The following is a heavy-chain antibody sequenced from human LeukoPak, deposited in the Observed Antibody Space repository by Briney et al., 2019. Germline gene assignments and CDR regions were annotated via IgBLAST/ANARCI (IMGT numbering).Heavy chain of an antibody. CDR2: IRYDGDNK. Sequence: GGSLRLSCAASGFAFNRYGMHWVRQAPGKGLAWVAFIRYDGDNKYYADSVKGRFTISRDNSKNTLYLQMSSLRAEDTALYYCAKGYNDYSGLILLDYWGQGTPVTVSS. V-gene: IGHV3-30*02. D-gene: IGHD5-12*01. J-gene: IGHJ4*02. CDR1: GFAFNRYG. CDR3: AKGYNDYSGLILLDY.